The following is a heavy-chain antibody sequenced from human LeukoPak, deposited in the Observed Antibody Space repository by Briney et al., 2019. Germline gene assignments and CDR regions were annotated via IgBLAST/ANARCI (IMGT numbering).Heavy chain of an antibody. Sequence: GGSLRLSCAASGFTFSSYWMSWVRQAPGRGLEWVANIKQDGSEKYYVDSVKGRFTISRDNAKNSLYLQMNSLRAEDTAVYYCARESWKYYDSSGYFLDYWGQGTLVTVSS. CDR1: GFTFSSYW. V-gene: IGHV3-7*01. D-gene: IGHD3-22*01. J-gene: IGHJ4*02. CDR3: ARESWKYYDSSGYFLDY. CDR2: IKQDGSEK.